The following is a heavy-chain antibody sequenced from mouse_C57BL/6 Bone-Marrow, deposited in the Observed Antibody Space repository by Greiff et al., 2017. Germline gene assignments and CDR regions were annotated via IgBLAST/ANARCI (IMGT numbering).Heavy chain of an antibody. CDR1: GYTFTDYY. CDR2: INPNNGGT. V-gene: IGHV1-26*01. CDR3: ARGGSTDYDY. J-gene: IGHJ4*01. D-gene: IGHD2-1*01. Sequence: EVQLQQSGPELVKPGASVKISCKASGYTFTDYYMNWVNQSHGKSLEWIGDINPNNGGTSYNQKFKGKATLTVDKSSSTAYMELRSLNSEDSAVYYCARGGSTDYDYWGQGTSVTVSS.